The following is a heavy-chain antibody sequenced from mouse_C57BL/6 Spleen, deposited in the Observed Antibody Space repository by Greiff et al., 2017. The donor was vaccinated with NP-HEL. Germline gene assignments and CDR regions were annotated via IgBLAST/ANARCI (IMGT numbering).Heavy chain of an antibody. CDR1: GYSYTSYY. CDR2: IYPGRGNT. Sequence: FQLQQSGPELVKPGASVNISCKPSGYSYTSYYTHRVKQRPGQGLERIGWIYPGRGNTKYNEQIMGKATLTSDTHSSTAYMQLSGLTSEDSAVYSFERIHGSSPLWNFDVWGTGTTVTVTS. D-gene: IGHD1-1*01. J-gene: IGHJ1*02. V-gene: IGHV1-66*01. CDR3: ERIHGSSPLWNFDV.